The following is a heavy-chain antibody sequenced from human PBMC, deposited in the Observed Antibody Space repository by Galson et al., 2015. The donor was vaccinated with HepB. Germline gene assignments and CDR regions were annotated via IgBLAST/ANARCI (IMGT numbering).Heavy chain of an antibody. CDR1: GGSISSYY. Sequence: ETLSLTCTVSGGSISSYYWSWIRQPPGKGLEWIGYIYYSGSTNDNPSLKSRVTISVDTSKNQFSLKLSSVTAADTAVYYCARVPYGSGSDHIYYYYYGMDVWGQGTTVTVSS. CDR3: ARVPYGSGSDHIYYYYYGMDV. V-gene: IGHV4-59*01. D-gene: IGHD3-10*01. CDR2: IYYSGST. J-gene: IGHJ6*02.